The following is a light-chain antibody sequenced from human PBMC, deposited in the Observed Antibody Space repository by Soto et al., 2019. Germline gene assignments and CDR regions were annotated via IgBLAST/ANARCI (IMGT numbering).Light chain of an antibody. CDR1: SGHSSYI. CDR2: LEGGESY. J-gene: IGLJ2*01. CDR3: ETWESYTVI. V-gene: IGLV4-60*03. Sequence: QPVLNQSSSASASLGSAGKFTCTLSSGHSSYIIAWHQQQPGKAPRYLMKLEGGESYTKGSGVPDRFSGSTSGADRYVTISNVQPEDEGDYYCETWESYTVIFGGGTKVTVL.